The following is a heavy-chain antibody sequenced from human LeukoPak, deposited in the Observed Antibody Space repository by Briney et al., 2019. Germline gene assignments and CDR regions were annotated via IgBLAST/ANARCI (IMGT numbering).Heavy chain of an antibody. CDR1: GGSISSGGYY. V-gene: IGHV4-31*03. D-gene: IGHD6-13*01. J-gene: IGHJ5*02. Sequence: RPSETLSLTCTVSGGSISSGGYYWSWIRQHPGKGLEWIGYIYYSGSTYYNPSLKSRVTISVDTSKNQFSLKLSSVTAADTAVYYCARGPSIAAARIDPWGQGTLVTVSS. CDR3: ARGPSIAAARIDP. CDR2: IYYSGST.